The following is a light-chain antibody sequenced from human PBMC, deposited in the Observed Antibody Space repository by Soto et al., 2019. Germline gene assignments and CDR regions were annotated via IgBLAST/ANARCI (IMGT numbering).Light chain of an antibody. Sequence: EIVMTQSPATLSVSPGERATLSCRASQSVGSNLAWYQQKPGQAPRLLMYGASTRATGIPARFSCSGSGAEFTLTISSLQSEDFAVYYCQQYNKRPPWTFGQGTKVEIK. CDR3: QQYNKRPPWT. CDR2: GAS. J-gene: IGKJ1*01. V-gene: IGKV3-15*01. CDR1: QSVGSN.